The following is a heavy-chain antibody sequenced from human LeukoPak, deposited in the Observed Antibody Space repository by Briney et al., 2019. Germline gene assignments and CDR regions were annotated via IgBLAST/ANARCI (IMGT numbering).Heavy chain of an antibody. CDR2: IYYSGST. CDR3: ARHDPNGSGFDP. V-gene: IGHV4-39*01. Sequence: SETLSLTCTVSGGSISSSSYYWGWIRQPPGKGLEWIGSIYYSGSTYYNPSLKSRVTISVDTSKNQFSLKLSSVTAADTAVYYCARHDPNGSGFDPWGQGTLVTVSS. D-gene: IGHD2-8*01. CDR1: GGSISSSSYY. J-gene: IGHJ5*02.